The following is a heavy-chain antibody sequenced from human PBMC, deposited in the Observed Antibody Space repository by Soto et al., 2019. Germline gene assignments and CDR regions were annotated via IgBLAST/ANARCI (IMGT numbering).Heavy chain of an antibody. Sequence: QVLLVQSGAEVKKPGASVRVSCKASGYTFSSHDINWVRQATGQGPEWMGWMNPNSGNTGYAQRFQGRVTMTRNTSINTAYMELSSLRSEDTAVYYCAREVAASDYWGQGTLVTVSS. CDR3: AREVAASDY. D-gene: IGHD6-19*01. CDR2: MNPNSGNT. J-gene: IGHJ4*02. V-gene: IGHV1-8*01. CDR1: GYTFSSHD.